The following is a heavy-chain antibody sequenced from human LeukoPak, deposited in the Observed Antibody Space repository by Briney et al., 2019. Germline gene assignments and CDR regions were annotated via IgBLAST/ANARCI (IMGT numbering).Heavy chain of an antibody. D-gene: IGHD1-26*01. CDR1: GFTFDDYG. CDR2: INWNGGRT. CDR3: ARVIVGATRWFDP. Sequence: GGSLRLSCAASGFTFDDYGMSWVRQAPGKGLEWVSDINWNGGRTGYTDSVKGRFTISRDNAKNSLYLQMNSLRAEGTALYYCARVIVGATRWFDPWGQGTLVTVSS. J-gene: IGHJ5*02. V-gene: IGHV3-20*04.